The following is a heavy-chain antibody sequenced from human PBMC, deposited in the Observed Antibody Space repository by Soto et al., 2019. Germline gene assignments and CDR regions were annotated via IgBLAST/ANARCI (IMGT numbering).Heavy chain of an antibody. CDR1: GGSISSYY. J-gene: IGHJ6*02. V-gene: IGHV4-59*01. Sequence: SESLSLTCTVSGGSISSYYWSWIRQPPGKGLEWIGYIYYSGSTNYNPSLKSRVTISVDTSKNQFSLKLSSVTAADTAVYYCARVRIAAAGIYYYGMDVWGQGTTVTVSS. CDR3: ARVRIAAAGIYYYGMDV. CDR2: IYYSGST. D-gene: IGHD6-13*01.